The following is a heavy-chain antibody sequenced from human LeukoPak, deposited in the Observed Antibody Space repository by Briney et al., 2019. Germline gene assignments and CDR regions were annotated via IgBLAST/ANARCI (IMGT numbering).Heavy chain of an antibody. CDR3: ASDTGSDDAFDI. D-gene: IGHD3-10*01. J-gene: IGHJ3*02. CDR2: ISYDGSNK. CDR1: GFTFSRYS. Sequence: GGSLRLSCAASGFTFSRYSMNWVRQAPGKGLEWVAVISYDGSNKYYADSVKGRFTISRDNSKNTLYLQMNSLRAEDTAVYYYASDTGSDDAFDIRGQGTMVTVSS. V-gene: IGHV3-30-3*01.